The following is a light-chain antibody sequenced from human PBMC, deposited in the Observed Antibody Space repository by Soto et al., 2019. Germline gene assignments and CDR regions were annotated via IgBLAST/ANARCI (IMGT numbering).Light chain of an antibody. Sequence: QSALTQPASVSGSPGQSIAISCTGTSSDVGGYNSVSWYQQHPGKAPKLMIYNVSNRPSGVSDRFSGSKSGNTASLTISGIQAEDEADYYCSSYTSSNTYVFGTGTKVTVL. CDR3: SSYTSSNTYV. CDR1: SSDVGGYNS. CDR2: NVS. V-gene: IGLV2-14*03. J-gene: IGLJ1*01.